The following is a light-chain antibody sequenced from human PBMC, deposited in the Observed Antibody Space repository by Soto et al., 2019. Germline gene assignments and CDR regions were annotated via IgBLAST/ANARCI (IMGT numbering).Light chain of an antibody. Sequence: QLVLTQSPSASASLGASVKLTCTLSSGHSNYAIAWHQQQSEKGPRYLMKLNSDGSHSKGDGIPDRFSGSSSGAERYLTISSLPYDDEADYYCQTWGSGIVVFGGGTKLTVL. CDR1: SGHSNYA. CDR2: LNSDGSH. CDR3: QTWGSGIVV. V-gene: IGLV4-69*01. J-gene: IGLJ2*01.